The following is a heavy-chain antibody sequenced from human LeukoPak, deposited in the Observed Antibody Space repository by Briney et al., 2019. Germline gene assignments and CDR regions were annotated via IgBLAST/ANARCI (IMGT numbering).Heavy chain of an antibody. CDR1: GGTFSSYA. Sequence: GSSVKVSCTASGGTFSSYAISWVRQAPGQGLEWMGGIIPIFGTANYAQKFQGRVTITADKSTSTAYMELSSLRSEDTAVYYCAREHTTYYYDSSGSSEFDPWGQGTLVTVSS. J-gene: IGHJ5*02. D-gene: IGHD3-22*01. CDR3: AREHTTYYYDSSGSSEFDP. CDR2: IIPIFGTA. V-gene: IGHV1-69*06.